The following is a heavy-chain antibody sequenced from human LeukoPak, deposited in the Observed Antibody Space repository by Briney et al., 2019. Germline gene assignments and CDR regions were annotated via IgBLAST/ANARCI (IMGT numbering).Heavy chain of an antibody. CDR2: ISAYNGNT. CDR3: ARKGDYWNDGAY. Sequence: GASVKVPCKASGYTFTSYGFSWVRQAPGQGLEWMGWISAYNGNTDYAQKFQGRVTMTTDTATNTAYMELRSLRSDDTAVYYCARKGDYWNDGAYWGQGTLVTVSS. V-gene: IGHV1-18*01. D-gene: IGHD1-1*01. CDR1: GYTFTSYG. J-gene: IGHJ4*02.